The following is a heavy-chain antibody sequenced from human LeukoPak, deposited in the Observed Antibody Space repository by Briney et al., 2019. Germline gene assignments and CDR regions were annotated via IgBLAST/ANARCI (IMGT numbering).Heavy chain of an antibody. CDR1: GGSISSYY. CDR2: IYYSGST. J-gene: IGHJ3*02. D-gene: IGHD3-10*01. CDR3: ARPSRSISTAGAFDI. V-gene: IGHV4-59*01. Sequence: KTSETLSLTCTVSGGSISSYYWSWIRQPPGKGLEWIGYIYYSGSTNYNPSLKSRVTISVGTSKNQFSLKLSSVTAADTAVYYCARPSRSISTAGAFDIWGQGTMVTVSS.